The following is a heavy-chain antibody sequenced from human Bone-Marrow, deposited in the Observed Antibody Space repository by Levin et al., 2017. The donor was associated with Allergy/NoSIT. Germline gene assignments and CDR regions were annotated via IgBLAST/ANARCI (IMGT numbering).Heavy chain of an antibody. V-gene: IGHV3-33*01. D-gene: IGHD6-19*01. CDR2: IWYDGSNK. J-gene: IGHJ4*02. CDR1: GFTFSSYG. CDR3: ARDHGSGWYEGIY. Sequence: GESLKISCAASGFTFSSYGMHWVRQAPGKGLEWVAVIWYDGSNKYYADSVKGRFTISRDNSKNTLYLQMNSLRAEDTAVYYCARDHGSGWYEGIYWGQGTLVTVSS.